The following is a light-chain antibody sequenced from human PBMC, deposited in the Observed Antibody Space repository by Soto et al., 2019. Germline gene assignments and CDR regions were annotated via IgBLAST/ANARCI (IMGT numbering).Light chain of an antibody. Sequence: EIVLTQSPGTLSLSPGERATLSCRASQSLSNNNLAWYQQKPGQAPRLLIRGVSSRATGIPDRFSGSGSETDFTLTITRVEPEDFALYYCHQYVSPVWTFGQGTKVEL. CDR3: HQYVSPVWT. V-gene: IGKV3-20*01. CDR2: GVS. CDR1: QSLSNNN. J-gene: IGKJ1*01.